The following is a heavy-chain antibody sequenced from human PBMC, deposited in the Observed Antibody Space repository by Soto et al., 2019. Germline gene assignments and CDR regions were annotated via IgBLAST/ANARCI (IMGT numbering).Heavy chain of an antibody. CDR2: INHSGST. CDR3: ARERADAFDI. CDR1: GGSFSGYY. Sequence: SETLSLTCAVYGGSFSGYYWSWIRQPPGKGLEWIGEINHSGSTNYNPSLKSRVTISVDTSKNQFSLKLSSVTAADTAVYYCARERADAFDIWGQGTMVTV. J-gene: IGHJ3*02. V-gene: IGHV4-34*01.